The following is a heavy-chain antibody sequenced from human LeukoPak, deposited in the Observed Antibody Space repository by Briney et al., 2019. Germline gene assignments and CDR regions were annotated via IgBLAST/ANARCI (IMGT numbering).Heavy chain of an antibody. CDR2: LYSGGAT. J-gene: IGHJ4*02. V-gene: IGHV3-66*01. CDR1: GFTFTTYA. CDR3: TRDSANYHFAY. D-gene: IGHD4/OR15-4a*01. Sequence: GGSLRLSCAASGFTFTTYAMSWVRQAPGKGLEWVSVLYSGGATYYADSVKGRFTISRDNSKNIVFLQMNDLRTEDTAFYYCTRDSANYHFAYWGQGALVTVSS.